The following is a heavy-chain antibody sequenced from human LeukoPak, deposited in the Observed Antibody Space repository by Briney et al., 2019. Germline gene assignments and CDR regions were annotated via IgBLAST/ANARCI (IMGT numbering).Heavy chain of an antibody. D-gene: IGHD2-2*02. CDR1: GFTVSSNY. V-gene: IGHV3-53*01. CDR2: IYSGGST. J-gene: IGHJ3*02. Sequence: GGSLRLYCAASGFTVSSNYMSWVRQAPGQGLEWVSVIYSGGSTYSADSVKGRFTISRDNSKNTLYLQMNSLRAEDTDVYYCARDPGGPHTVKWDAFDIWGQGTMVTVSS. CDR3: ARDPGGPHTVKWDAFDI.